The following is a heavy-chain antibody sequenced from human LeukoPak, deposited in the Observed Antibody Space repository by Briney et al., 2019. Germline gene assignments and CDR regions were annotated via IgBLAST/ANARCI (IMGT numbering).Heavy chain of an antibody. V-gene: IGHV4-61*02. D-gene: IGHD3-22*01. Sequence: SETLSLTCTVSGGSISSGSYYWSWIRQPAGTGLEWIGRIYTSGSTNYNPSLKSRVTISVDTSKNQFSLKLSSVTAADTAVYYCASYYYDSSGYLRSGAFDIWGQGAMVTVSS. CDR3: ASYYYDSSGYLRSGAFDI. J-gene: IGHJ3*02. CDR1: GGSISSGSYY. CDR2: IYTSGST.